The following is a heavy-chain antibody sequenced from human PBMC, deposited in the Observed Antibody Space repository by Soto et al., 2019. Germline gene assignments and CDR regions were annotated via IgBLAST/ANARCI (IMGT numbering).Heavy chain of an antibody. CDR1: GYSFTSYW. CDR3: PRRGRENSSSPLRFDP. D-gene: IGHD6-6*01. CDR2: IYPGDSDT. Sequence: GESLKISCKGSGYSFTSYWIGWVRQMPGKGLEWMGIIYPGDSDTRYSPSFQGQVTISADKSISTAYLQWSSLKASDTAMYYCPRRGRENSSSPLRFDPWGQRTLVTVSS. V-gene: IGHV5-51*01. J-gene: IGHJ5*01.